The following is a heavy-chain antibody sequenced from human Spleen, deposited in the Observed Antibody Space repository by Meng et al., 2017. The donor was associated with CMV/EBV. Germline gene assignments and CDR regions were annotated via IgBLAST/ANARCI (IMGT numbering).Heavy chain of an antibody. CDR2: ISGSGGYT. J-gene: IGHJ4*02. CDR1: GFTFNSNA. V-gene: IGHV3-23*01. CDR3: TTGTTSPALPLDS. D-gene: IGHD2-2*01. Sequence: GGSLRLSCAASGFTFNSNAMSWVRQAPGKGLEWVSGISGSGGYTYNADSVKGRFTISRDNAKNSLYLQMNSLSAGDTALYYCTTGTTSPALPLDSWGQGTLVTVSS.